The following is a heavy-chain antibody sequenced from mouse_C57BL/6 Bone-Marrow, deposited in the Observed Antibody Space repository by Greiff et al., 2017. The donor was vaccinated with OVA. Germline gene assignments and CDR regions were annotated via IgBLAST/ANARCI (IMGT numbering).Heavy chain of an antibody. CDR3: ASITTVVATDY. CDR1: GYTFTSYW. V-gene: IGHV1-64*01. D-gene: IGHD1-1*01. J-gene: IGHJ2*01. CDR2: IHPNSGST. Sequence: VQLQQSGAELVKPGASVKLSCKASGYTFTSYWMHWVKQRPGQGLEWIGMIHPNSGSTNYNEKFKSKATLTVDKSSSTAYMQLSSLTSEDSAVYYCASITTVVATDYWGQGTTLTVSS.